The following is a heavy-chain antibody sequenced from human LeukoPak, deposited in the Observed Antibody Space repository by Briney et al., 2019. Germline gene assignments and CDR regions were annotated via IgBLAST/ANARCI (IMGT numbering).Heavy chain of an antibody. J-gene: IGHJ3*02. Sequence: SVKVSCKASGGTFSSYAISWVRQAPGQGLEWMGRIIPIFGTANYAQEFQGRVTITTDESTSTAYMELSSLRSEDTAVYYCARPLGGYDAFDIWGQGTMVTVSS. CDR1: GGTFSSYA. D-gene: IGHD3-16*01. V-gene: IGHV1-69*05. CDR2: IIPIFGTA. CDR3: ARPLGGYDAFDI.